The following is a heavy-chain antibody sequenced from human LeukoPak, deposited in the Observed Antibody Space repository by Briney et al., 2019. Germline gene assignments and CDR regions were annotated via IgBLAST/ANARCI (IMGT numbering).Heavy chain of an antibody. V-gene: IGHV1-69*05. J-gene: IGHJ6*03. CDR2: IIPIFGTA. CDR1: GGTFSSYA. CDR3: ARSGSYTRARKTGHNYYYYMDV. Sequence: SVKVSCKASGGTFSSYAISWVRQARGQGLEWMGGIIPIFGTANYAQKFQGRVTITTDESTSTAYMELSSLRSEDTAVYYCARSGSYTRARKTGHNYYYYMDVWGKGTTVTVSS. D-gene: IGHD1-26*01.